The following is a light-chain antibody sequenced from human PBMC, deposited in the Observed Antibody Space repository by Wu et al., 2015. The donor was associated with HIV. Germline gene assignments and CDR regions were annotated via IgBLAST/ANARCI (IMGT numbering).Light chain of an antibody. CDR1: QSVSSSY. J-gene: IGKJ1*01. V-gene: IGKV3-20*01. CDR2: GAS. CDR3: QQYGSLPQA. Sequence: VLTQSPATLSLSPGERATLSCRASQSVSSSYLAWYQQKPGQAPRLLIYGASSRATGIPDRFSGSGSGTDFTLTISRLEPEDFAVYYCQQYGSLPQAFGQGTKVEIK.